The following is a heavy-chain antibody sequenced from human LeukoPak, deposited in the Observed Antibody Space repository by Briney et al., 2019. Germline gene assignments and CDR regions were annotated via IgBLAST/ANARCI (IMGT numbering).Heavy chain of an antibody. CDR1: GGSISSYY. Sequence: PSETLSLTCTVSGGSISSYYWSWIRQPPGKGLEWIGYIYYSGSTNYNPSLKSRVTISVDTSKNQFSLKLSSVTAADTAVHYCARTYGSGSYLAPFDLWGRGTLVTVSS. CDR2: IYYSGST. V-gene: IGHV4-59*08. D-gene: IGHD3-10*01. CDR3: ARTYGSGSYLAPFDL. J-gene: IGHJ2*01.